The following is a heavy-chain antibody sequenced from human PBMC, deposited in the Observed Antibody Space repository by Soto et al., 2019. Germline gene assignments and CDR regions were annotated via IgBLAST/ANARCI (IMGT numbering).Heavy chain of an antibody. J-gene: IGHJ4*02. V-gene: IGHV1-69*02. CDR3: ASYYSSSSISGGSRTRDY. CDR1: GGTCSSYT. CDR2: IIPILGIA. Sequence: GASVTVSFKASGGTCSSYTISWVRLAPGQGLEWMGRIIPILGIANYAQKFQGRVTITADKSTSTAYMELSSLRSEDTAVYYCASYYSSSSISGGSRTRDYWGQGTLVTVS. D-gene: IGHD6-6*01.